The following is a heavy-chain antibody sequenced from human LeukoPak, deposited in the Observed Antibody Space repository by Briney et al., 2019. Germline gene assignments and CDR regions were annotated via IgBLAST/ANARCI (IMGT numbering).Heavy chain of an antibody. J-gene: IGHJ4*02. V-gene: IGHV4-34*01. D-gene: IGHD3-22*01. CDR3: ARGAQTYYDKAPVDY. Sequence: PSETLSLTCAVYGGSFSGYYWSWIRQPPGKGLEWIGEINHSGSTNYNPSLKSRVTISVDTSKSQFSLKLNSMTAVDPAVYYRARGAQTYYDKAPVDYWGQGTLVTVSP. CDR2: INHSGST. CDR1: GGSFSGYY.